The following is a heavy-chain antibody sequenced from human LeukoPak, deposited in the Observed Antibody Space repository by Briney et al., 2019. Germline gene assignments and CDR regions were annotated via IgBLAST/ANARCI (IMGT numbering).Heavy chain of an antibody. J-gene: IGHJ4*02. CDR1: GGSISSYY. V-gene: IGHV4-59*12. D-gene: IGHD6-13*01. CDR3: ARDVLAAPGTFDY. Sequence: SETLSLTCSVSGGSISSYYWSWIRQPPGKGLEWIGYIYYSGSTNYNPSLKSRVTISVDTSKNQFSLKLSSVTAADTAVYYCARDVLAAPGTFDYWGQGTLVTVSS. CDR2: IYYSGST.